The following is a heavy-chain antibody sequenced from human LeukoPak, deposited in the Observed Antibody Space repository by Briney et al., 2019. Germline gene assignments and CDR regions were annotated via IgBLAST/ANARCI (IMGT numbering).Heavy chain of an antibody. CDR2: IYTSGST. CDR1: GRSISSYY. J-gene: IGHJ5*02. D-gene: IGHD2-15*01. V-gene: IGHV4-4*07. CDR3: AREYCSGGSCSAGSWFDP. Sequence: SETLSLTCTVSGRSISSYYWSWIRQPAGKGLEWIGRIYTSGSTNHNPSLKSRVTMSVDTSKNQFSLKLSSVTAADTAVYYCAREYCSGGSCSAGSWFDPWGQGTLVTVSS.